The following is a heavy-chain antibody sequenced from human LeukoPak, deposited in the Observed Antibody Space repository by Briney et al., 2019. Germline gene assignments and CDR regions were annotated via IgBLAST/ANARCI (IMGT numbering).Heavy chain of an antibody. V-gene: IGHV3-30-3*01. J-gene: IGHJ4*02. Sequence: GGSLRLSCAASGFTFSSYAVHWVRQAPGKGLEWVAVISYDGSNKYYADPVKGRFTISRDNSKNTLYLQMNSLRAEDTAVYYCALTVTHDYWGQGTLVTVSS. D-gene: IGHD4-11*01. CDR1: GFTFSSYA. CDR2: ISYDGSNK. CDR3: ALTVTHDY.